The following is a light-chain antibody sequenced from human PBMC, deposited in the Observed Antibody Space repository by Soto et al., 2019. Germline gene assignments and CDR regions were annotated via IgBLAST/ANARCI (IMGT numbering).Light chain of an antibody. CDR2: GVS. CDR1: QSISSRY. CDR3: QQYDSSPT. V-gene: IGKV3-20*01. Sequence: EIVLTQSPGTLSLSPGERPTLSCRASQSISSRYLAWYQQKPGQAPRLLMYGVSSRATGTPDRFSGSGSGTDFTLTISRLEPEDFAVYHCQQYDSSPTFGQGTKVDIK. J-gene: IGKJ1*01.